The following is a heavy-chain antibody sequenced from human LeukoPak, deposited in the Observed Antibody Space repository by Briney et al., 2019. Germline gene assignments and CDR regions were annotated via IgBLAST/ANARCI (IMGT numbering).Heavy chain of an antibody. D-gene: IGHD3-3*01. J-gene: IGHJ5*02. V-gene: IGHV3-7*01. CDR2: LRPDGRDK. Sequence: GGSLRLSCAASGFTFSYYWMTWVRQAPGKGLEWVANLRPDGRDKYYADSVKGRFTISRDNAKNSLYLQMNGLRADDTAIYYCARDAYDDASESWGQGTLVTVSS. CDR1: GFTFSYYW. CDR3: ARDAYDDASES.